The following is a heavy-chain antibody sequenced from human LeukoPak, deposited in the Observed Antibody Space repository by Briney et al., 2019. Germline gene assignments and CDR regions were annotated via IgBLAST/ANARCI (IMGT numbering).Heavy chain of an antibody. V-gene: IGHV3-30*04. Sequence: PGGSLRLSCAASGFTFSSYAMHWVRQAPGKGLEWVAVISYDGSNKYYADSVKGRFTISRDNSKNTLYLQMNSLRAEDTAVYYCARDGDYDEGERYYYGMDVWGKGTTVTVSS. CDR2: ISYDGSNK. CDR1: GFTFSSYA. J-gene: IGHJ6*04. D-gene: IGHD4-17*01. CDR3: ARDGDYDEGERYYYGMDV.